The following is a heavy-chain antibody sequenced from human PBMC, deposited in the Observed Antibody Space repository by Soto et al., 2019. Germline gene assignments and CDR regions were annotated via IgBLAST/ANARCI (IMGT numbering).Heavy chain of an antibody. D-gene: IGHD6-19*01. CDR3: ARIYSRGWLRQNIDY. J-gene: IGHJ4*02. CDR2: IDWDDDK. CDR1: GFSLSTSGMC. Sequence: SGPTLVNPTQTLTLTCTFSGFSLSTSGMCVSWIRQPPGKALEWLARIDWDDDKYYSTSLKTRLTISKDTSKNQVVLTMTNMDPVDTATYYCARIYSRGWLRQNIDYWGQGTLVTVSS. V-gene: IGHV2-70*11.